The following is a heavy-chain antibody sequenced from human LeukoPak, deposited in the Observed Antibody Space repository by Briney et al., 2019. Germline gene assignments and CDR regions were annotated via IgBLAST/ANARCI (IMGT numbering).Heavy chain of an antibody. CDR3: ARDRGGDYDYYYYGMDV. Sequence: GGSLRLSCAASGFIFSSYSMNWVRQAPGKGLEWVSYISSSSSTIYYVDSVKGRFTISRDNAKNSLYLQMNSLRAEDTAVYYCARDRGGDYDYYYYGMDVWGQGTTVTVSS. D-gene: IGHD4-17*01. CDR2: ISSSSSTI. J-gene: IGHJ6*02. V-gene: IGHV3-48*04. CDR1: GFIFSSYS.